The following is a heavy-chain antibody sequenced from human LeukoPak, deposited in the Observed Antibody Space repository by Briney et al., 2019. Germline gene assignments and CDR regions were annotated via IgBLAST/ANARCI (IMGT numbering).Heavy chain of an antibody. CDR2: IYSDGST. CDR3: ARFDC. J-gene: IGHJ4*02. Sequence: GGSLRLSCAVSGFTVSDHYMGWVRQAPGKGLEWVSVIYSDGSTYHADSVKGRFTISRDNSRNTLYLQMNSLRAEDTAVYYCARFDCWGQGTLVTVSS. CDR1: GFTVSDHY. V-gene: IGHV3-66*01.